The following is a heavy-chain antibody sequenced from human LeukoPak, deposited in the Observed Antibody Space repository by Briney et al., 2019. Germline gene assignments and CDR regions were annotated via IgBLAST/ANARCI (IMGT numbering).Heavy chain of an antibody. CDR3: AKDPRYCSTTSCSY. V-gene: IGHV3-48*01. J-gene: IGHJ4*02. D-gene: IGHD2-2*01. CDR1: GFTFSSYS. CDR2: ISSSSSTI. Sequence: GRSLRLSCAASGFTFSSYSMNWVRQAPGKGLEWVSYISSSSSTIYYADSVKGRFTISRDNSKNTLYLQMNSLRAEDTAVYYCAKDPRYCSTTSCSYWGQGTLVTVSS.